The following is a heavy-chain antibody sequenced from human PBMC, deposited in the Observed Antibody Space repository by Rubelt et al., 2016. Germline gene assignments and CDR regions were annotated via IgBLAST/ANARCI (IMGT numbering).Heavy chain of an antibody. CDR2: INHSGST. J-gene: IGHJ4*02. CDR3: ASTPGIAVAGTFF. V-gene: IGHV4-39*07. Sequence: QLQLQESGPGLVKPSETLSLTCTVSGGSISSSSYYWGWIRQPPGKGLEWIGEINHSGSTNYNPSLKGRVTISVDKSKNQFSLKLSSVTAADTAVYYCASTPGIAVAGTFFWGQGTLVTVSS. CDR1: GGSISSSSYY. D-gene: IGHD6-19*01.